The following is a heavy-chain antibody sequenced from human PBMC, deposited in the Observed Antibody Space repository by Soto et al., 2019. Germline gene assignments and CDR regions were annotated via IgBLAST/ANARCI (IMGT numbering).Heavy chain of an antibody. J-gene: IGHJ6*02. CDR2: IYYSGIT. CDR1: DGSISSYY. Sequence: PSVTLSLTYSVSDGSISSYYWSWIRQPPGKGLEWIGYIYYSGITNYNPSLKSRVTISVDTSKNQFSLKLSSVTAADTAVYYCARYKSNYYYGMDVWGQGTTVTVSS. CDR3: ARYKSNYYYGMDV. D-gene: IGHD1-20*01. V-gene: IGHV4-59*01.